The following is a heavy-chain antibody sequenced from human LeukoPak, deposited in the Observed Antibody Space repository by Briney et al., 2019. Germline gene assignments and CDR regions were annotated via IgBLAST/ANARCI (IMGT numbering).Heavy chain of an antibody. CDR3: ARDLRGGCGGNSDAFDI. Sequence: ASVKVSCKASGYTFTSYDINWVRQATGQGLEWMGWMNPNSGNTGYAQKFQGRVTMTRNTSISTAYMELSSLRSEDTAVYYCARDLRGGCGGNSDAFDIWGQGTMVTVSS. J-gene: IGHJ3*02. CDR1: GYTFTSYD. D-gene: IGHD4-23*01. V-gene: IGHV1-8*01. CDR2: MNPNSGNT.